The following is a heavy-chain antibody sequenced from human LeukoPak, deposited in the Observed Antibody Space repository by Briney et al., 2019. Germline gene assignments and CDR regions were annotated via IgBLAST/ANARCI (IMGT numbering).Heavy chain of an antibody. V-gene: IGHV3-23*01. D-gene: IGHD5-24*01. Sequence: PGGSLRLSCAASGFTFTTYAMSWVRQAPGKGLEWVSTISDSGASTYYADSVKGRFTISRDNSKNTLYLQMNSLRAEDTAVYYCARWLNRGLRFYFDYWGQGTLVTVSS. J-gene: IGHJ4*02. CDR3: ARWLNRGLRFYFDY. CDR1: GFTFTTYA. CDR2: ISDSGAST.